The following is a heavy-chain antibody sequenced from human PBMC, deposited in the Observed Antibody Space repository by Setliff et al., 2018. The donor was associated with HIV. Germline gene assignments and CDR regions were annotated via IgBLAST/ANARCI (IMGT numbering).Heavy chain of an antibody. J-gene: IGHJ3*02. D-gene: IGHD1-1*01. CDR1: GGSISSYY. Sequence: PSETLSLTCTVSGGSISSYYWSWIRQPPGKGLEWIGYIYYSGSTNYNPSLKSRVTISVDTSKNQFSLKLLSVTAADTAVYYCRVWILRDTSDIWGQGTVVTVSS. V-gene: IGHV4-59*12. CDR2: IYYSGST. CDR3: RVWILRDTSDI.